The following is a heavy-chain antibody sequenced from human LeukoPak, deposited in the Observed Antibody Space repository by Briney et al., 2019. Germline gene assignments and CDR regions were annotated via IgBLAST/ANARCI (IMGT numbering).Heavy chain of an antibody. CDR3: AILAGQLAFDY. J-gene: IGHJ4*02. D-gene: IGHD3-16*01. V-gene: IGHV4-34*01. CDR2: INHSGST. CDR1: VGSFSGYY. Sequence: PSETLSLTCAVYVGSFSGYYWNWIRQPPGKGLEWIGEINHSGSTSYNASLKSRVTISVDTSKNQFSLKLSSVTAADTAVYYCAILAGQLAFDYWGQGTLVTVSS.